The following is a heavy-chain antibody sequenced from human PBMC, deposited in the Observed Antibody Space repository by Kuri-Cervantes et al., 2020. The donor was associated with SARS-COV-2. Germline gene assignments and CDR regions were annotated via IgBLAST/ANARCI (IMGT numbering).Heavy chain of an antibody. J-gene: IGHJ4*02. Sequence: GESLKISCAASGFTFSKYWMSWVRQAPGKGLEWVASIKQDESERYHVDSVKGRFIISGDNAKKSLLLQMNSLRGDDTALYYCASPRRLLAVADPSSSFDYWGQGTLVTVSS. V-gene: IGHV3-7*05. CDR2: IKQDESER. CDR3: ASPRRLLAVADPSSSFDY. CDR1: GFTFSKYW. D-gene: IGHD2-15*01.